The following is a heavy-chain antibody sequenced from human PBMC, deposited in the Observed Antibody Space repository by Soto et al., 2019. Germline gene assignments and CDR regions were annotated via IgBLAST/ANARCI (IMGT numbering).Heavy chain of an antibody. CDR1: GGSISSYY. D-gene: IGHD3-22*01. Sequence: PSETLSLTCTVSGGSISSYYWSWIRQPPGKGLEWIGYIYYSGSTNYNPSLKSRVTISVDTSKNQFSLKLSSVTAADTAVYYCARGPPLYDSSGYYYDSWGQGTLVTVS. J-gene: IGHJ4*02. CDR2: IYYSGST. V-gene: IGHV4-59*01. CDR3: ARGPPLYDSSGYYYDS.